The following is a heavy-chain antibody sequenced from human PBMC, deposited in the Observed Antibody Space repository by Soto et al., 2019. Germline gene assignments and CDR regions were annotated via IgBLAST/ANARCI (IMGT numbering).Heavy chain of an antibody. Sequence: NPSETLSLTCTVSGGSISSYYWSWIRQPPGKGLEWIGYIYYSGSTNYNPSLKSRVTISVDTSKNQFSLKLSSVTAADTAVSYCARGAGTIIIWGQGTLVTVSS. CDR3: ARGAGTIII. J-gene: IGHJ4*02. CDR2: IYYSGST. V-gene: IGHV4-59*01. CDR1: GGSISSYY. D-gene: IGHD3-3*02.